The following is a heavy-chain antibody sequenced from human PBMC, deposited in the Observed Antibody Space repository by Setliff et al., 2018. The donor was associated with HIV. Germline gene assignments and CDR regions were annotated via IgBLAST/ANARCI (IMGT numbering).Heavy chain of an antibody. V-gene: IGHV4-38-2*02. D-gene: IGHD2-8*01. CDR3: ARESPDGLDY. CDR1: GYSISNGYY. Sequence: SETLSLTCALSGYSISNGYYWGWIRQPSGKGLEWIGSIYHSGSTFYNPSLKSRVTISVDTSNNQFSLKLSSVTAADTAMYFCARESPDGLDYWGQGTLVTVSS. J-gene: IGHJ4*02. CDR2: IYHSGST.